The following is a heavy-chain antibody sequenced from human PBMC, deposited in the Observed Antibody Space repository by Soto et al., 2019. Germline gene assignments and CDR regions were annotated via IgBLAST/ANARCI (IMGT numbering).Heavy chain of an antibody. Sequence: QVKPVQSGAEVKKPGASVKVSCKASGYTFTSYAMHWVRQAPGQRLEWMGWINAGNGNTKYSQKFQGRVTITRDTTASTAYIELSSLRSEDTAVYYCARGDGYYYFDYWGQGTLVTVSS. CDR2: INAGNGNT. D-gene: IGHD3-22*01. CDR3: ARGDGYYYFDY. J-gene: IGHJ4*02. CDR1: GYTFTSYA. V-gene: IGHV1-3*01.